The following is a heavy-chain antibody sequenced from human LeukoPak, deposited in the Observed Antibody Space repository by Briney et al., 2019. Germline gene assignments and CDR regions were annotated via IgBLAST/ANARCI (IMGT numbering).Heavy chain of an antibody. CDR3: AIAKGPVDIVVAATGVFGY. Sequence: GGSLRLSCAASGFTFSSYAMSWVRQAPGKGLEWVSGISDSGASTYYPDSVKGRFTISRDNSRNMLYLQMNSLRADDTAVYYCAIAKGPVDIVVAATGVFGYWGQGTLVTVSS. V-gene: IGHV3-23*01. D-gene: IGHD6-19*01. CDR2: ISDSGAST. CDR1: GFTFSSYA. J-gene: IGHJ4*02.